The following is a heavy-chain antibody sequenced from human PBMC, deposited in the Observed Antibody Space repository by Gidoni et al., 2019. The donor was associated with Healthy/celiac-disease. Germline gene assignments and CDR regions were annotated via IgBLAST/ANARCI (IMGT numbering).Heavy chain of an antibody. J-gene: IGHJ4*02. CDR1: GYSFPSYW. CDR3: ARQGMHCTNGVCYFDY. CDR2: IYPGDSDT. D-gene: IGHD2-8*01. Sequence: EVQLVQSGAEVKKPGESLKISCKGSGYSFPSYWIGWVRQMPGKGLEWMGIIYPGDSDTRYSPSFQGQVTISADKSISTAYLQWSSLKASDTAMYYCARQGMHCTNGVCYFDYWGQGTLVTVSS. V-gene: IGHV5-51*01.